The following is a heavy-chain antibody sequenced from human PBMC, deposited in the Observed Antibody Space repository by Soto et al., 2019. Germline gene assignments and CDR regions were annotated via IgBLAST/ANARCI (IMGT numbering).Heavy chain of an antibody. J-gene: IGHJ6*02. Sequence: QVQLVESGGGVVQPGRSLRLSCAASGFTFSSYAMHWVRQAPGKGLEWVAVISYDGSNKYYADSVKGRFTISRDNSKNTLYLQMNSLRAEDTAVYYCAREECIQLWFAHGMDVCGHGTTVTVSS. D-gene: IGHD5-18*01. V-gene: IGHV3-30-3*01. CDR2: ISYDGSNK. CDR3: AREECIQLWFAHGMDV. CDR1: GFTFSSYA.